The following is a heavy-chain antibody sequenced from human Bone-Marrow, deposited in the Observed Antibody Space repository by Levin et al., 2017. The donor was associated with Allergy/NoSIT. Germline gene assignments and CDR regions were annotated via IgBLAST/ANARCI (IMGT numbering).Heavy chain of an antibody. J-gene: IGHJ4*02. Sequence: LGESLKISCAASGFTFSFYAMHWVRQAPGKGLEWVAVISSDGTNKYYGDSLRGRVTVSRDNSKNTVYLQMNSLRPDDTSVYYCARDLGRGSPTWQLTWGQGTLVSVS. CDR1: GFTFSFYA. D-gene: IGHD3-16*01. CDR2: ISSDGTNK. V-gene: IGHV3-30-3*01. CDR3: ARDLGRGSPTWQLT.